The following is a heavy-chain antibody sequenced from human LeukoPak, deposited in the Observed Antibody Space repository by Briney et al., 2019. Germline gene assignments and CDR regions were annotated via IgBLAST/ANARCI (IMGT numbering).Heavy chain of an antibody. CDR3: ARDWVSGAADP. CDR2: INHSGST. Sequence: PSETLSLTCAVYGGSFSGYYWSWIRQPPGKGLEWIGEINHSGSTNYNPSLKSRVTISVDTSKNQFSLKLSSVTAADTAVYYCARDWVSGAADPWGQGTLVTVSS. J-gene: IGHJ5*02. D-gene: IGHD3-16*01. CDR1: GGSFSGYY. V-gene: IGHV4-34*01.